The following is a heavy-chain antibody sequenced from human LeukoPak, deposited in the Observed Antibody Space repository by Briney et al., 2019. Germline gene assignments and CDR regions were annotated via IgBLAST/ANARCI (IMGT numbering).Heavy chain of an antibody. CDR1: GGSISSSSYY. V-gene: IGHV4-39*01. CDR3: ARRSAPYYDSSGYPPYYFDY. J-gene: IGHJ4*02. CDR2: IYYSGST. Sequence: SETLSLTCTVSGGSISSSSYYWGWIRQPPGKGLEWIGSIYYSGSTYYNPSLKSRVTMSVDTSKNQFSLRLSSVTAADTAVYYCARRSAPYYDSSGYPPYYFDYWGQGTLVTVSS. D-gene: IGHD3-22*01.